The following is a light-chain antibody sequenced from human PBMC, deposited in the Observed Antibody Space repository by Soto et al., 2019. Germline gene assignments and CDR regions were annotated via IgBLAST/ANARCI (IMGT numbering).Light chain of an antibody. CDR2: GVT. J-gene: IGLJ3*02. CDR3: SSYAGSNNWV. Sequence: QSALTQPPSASGSPGQSVTISCTGTSSDVGGYNYVSWYQQHPGKAPKLMIYGVTKRPLGVPDRFSGSKSGNTASLTVSGLQAEDEADYYCSSYAGSNNWVFGGGTKLTVL. V-gene: IGLV2-8*01. CDR1: SSDVGGYNY.